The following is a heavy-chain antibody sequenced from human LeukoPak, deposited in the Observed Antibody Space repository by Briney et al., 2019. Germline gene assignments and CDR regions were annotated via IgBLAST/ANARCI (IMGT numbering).Heavy chain of an antibody. Sequence: SETLSLTCTVSGGSISSYYWSWIRQPAGKGLEWIGRIYTSGSTNYSPPLKSRVTMSVDTSKNQFSLKLSSVTAADTAVYYCARSGTRLGYCSSTSCYDYYYYGMDVWGQGTTVTVSS. CDR3: ARSGTRLGYCSSTSCYDYYYYGMDV. J-gene: IGHJ6*02. D-gene: IGHD2-2*01. V-gene: IGHV4-4*07. CDR2: IYTSGST. CDR1: GGSISSYY.